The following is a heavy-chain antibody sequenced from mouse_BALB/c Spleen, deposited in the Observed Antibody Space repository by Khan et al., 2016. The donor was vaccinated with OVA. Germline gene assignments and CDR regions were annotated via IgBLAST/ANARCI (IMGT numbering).Heavy chain of an antibody. Sequence: QVQLQQSGAELVRPGASVKLSCEASGYTFTSYWMNWVKQSPEQGLEWIGRIDPYDSEPHYNQNFKDKAILTVDKTSSNAYMQLSSLTSEESAVCFGARNPFAYWGQGTLVTVSA. CDR1: GYTFTSYW. J-gene: IGHJ3*01. CDR3: ARNPFAY. V-gene: IGHV1-52*01. CDR2: IDPYDSEP.